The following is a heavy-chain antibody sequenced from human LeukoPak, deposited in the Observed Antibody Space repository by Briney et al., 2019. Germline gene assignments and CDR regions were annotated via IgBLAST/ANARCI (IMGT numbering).Heavy chain of an antibody. CDR1: GYTFTSYG. CDR2: ISAYNGNT. J-gene: IGHJ3*02. Sequence: ASVKVSCKASGYTFTSYGISWVRQAPGQGLEWMGWISAYNGNTNYAQKLQGRVTMTTDTSTSTAYMELRSLRSDDTAVYYCARDFLYDSSGYRLGGDAFDIWGQGTMVTVSS. D-gene: IGHD3-22*01. CDR3: ARDFLYDSSGYRLGGDAFDI. V-gene: IGHV1-18*01.